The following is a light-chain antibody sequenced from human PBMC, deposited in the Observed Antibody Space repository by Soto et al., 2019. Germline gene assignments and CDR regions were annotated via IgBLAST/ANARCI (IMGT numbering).Light chain of an antibody. CDR1: QSVSSDY. CDR2: GAS. V-gene: IGKV3-20*01. Sequence: EIVLMQSPGTLSLSPGERATLSCRASQSVSSDYLAWYQQKPGQAPRLLIYGASGRATGIPDRFSGSGSGTDLTLTISRLEPEDFAVYYCQQLNSLPQTFGQGTKLEIK. CDR3: QQLNSLPQT. J-gene: IGKJ2*01.